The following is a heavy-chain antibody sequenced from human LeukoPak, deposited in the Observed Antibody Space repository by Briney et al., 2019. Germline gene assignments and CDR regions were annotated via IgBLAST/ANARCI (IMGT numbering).Heavy chain of an antibody. CDR2: INSRSNNK. J-gene: IGHJ4*02. CDR3: ARDPGVYGDRQAFVY. CDR1: GFTLSSYR. D-gene: IGHD4-17*01. Sequence: GGSLRLSCAASGFTLSSYRMNWVRQPPGKVLEWVSSINSRSNNKYYADSVKRRFTTSREHAKTSLYLKMNSRRAEDTAVYYWARDPGVYGDRQAFVYWGPGTQVTVSS. V-gene: IGHV3-21*01.